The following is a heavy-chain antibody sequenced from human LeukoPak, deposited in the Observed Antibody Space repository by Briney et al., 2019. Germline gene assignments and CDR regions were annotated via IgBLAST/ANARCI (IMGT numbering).Heavy chain of an antibody. Sequence: GGSLRLSCAASGFTFSSYGMHWVRQAPGKGLEWVAVISYDGSNKYYADSVKGRFTISRDNSKNTLYLQMNSLRAEDTAVYYCAKDSVVDTAMVNSYFDYWGQGTLVTVSS. CDR2: ISYDGSNK. D-gene: IGHD5-18*01. J-gene: IGHJ4*02. CDR3: AKDSVVDTAMVNSYFDY. CDR1: GFTFSSYG. V-gene: IGHV3-30*18.